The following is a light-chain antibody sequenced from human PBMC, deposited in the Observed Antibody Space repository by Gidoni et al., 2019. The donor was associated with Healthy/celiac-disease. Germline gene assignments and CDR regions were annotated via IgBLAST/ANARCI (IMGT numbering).Light chain of an antibody. CDR2: DAS. CDR1: QDISNY. V-gene: IGKV1-33*01. J-gene: IGKJ4*01. Sequence: DIQMTQSPSFLSASVGDRVTITCQASQDISNYLNWYQQKPGKAPKLLIYDASNLETGVPSRFSGSGSGTDFTFAVSRLQPEDIATCYCQQYDNHPPSLTFXGXTKVEIK. CDR3: QQYDNHPPSLT.